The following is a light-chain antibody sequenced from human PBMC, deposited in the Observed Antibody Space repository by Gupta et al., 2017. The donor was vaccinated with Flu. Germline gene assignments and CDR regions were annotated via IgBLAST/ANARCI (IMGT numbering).Light chain of an antibody. CDR2: GAS. J-gene: IGKJ2*01. Sequence: GTLSLSPGERATLSCRASQSVSSNYLAWYQQKPGQAPRLLIYGASSRATGIPDRFSGSGSGTDFTLTISRLEPEDFAVYYCQLYGSSAKTFGQGTKLEIK. V-gene: IGKV3-20*01. CDR3: QLYGSSAKT. CDR1: QSVSSNY.